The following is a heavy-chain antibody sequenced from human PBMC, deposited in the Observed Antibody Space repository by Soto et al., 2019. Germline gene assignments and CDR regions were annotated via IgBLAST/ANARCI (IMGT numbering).Heavy chain of an antibody. CDR3: ARDISDCSGGSCPYNWFDP. D-gene: IGHD2-15*01. CDR1: GGTFSSYT. J-gene: IGHJ5*02. Sequence: GASVKVSCKASGGTFSSYTISWVRQAPGQGLEWMGRIIPILGIANYAQKFQGRVTITADKSTSTAYMELSSLRSEDTAVYYCARDISDCSGGSCPYNWFDPWGQGTLVTVSS. CDR2: IIPILGIA. V-gene: IGHV1-69*04.